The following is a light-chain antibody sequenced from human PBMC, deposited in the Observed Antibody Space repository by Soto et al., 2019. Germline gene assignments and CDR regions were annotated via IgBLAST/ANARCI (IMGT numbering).Light chain of an antibody. CDR3: QQYGSSPT. J-gene: IGKJ5*01. CDR2: GAS. V-gene: IGKV3-20*01. CDR1: QSLTTRY. Sequence: EIVLTQSPGTLSLFPGERATLSCRASQSLTTRYFAWYQQKPGQAPRLLIYGASSRATGIPDRFSGSGSGTDFKLTISRLEPEDLAVYSCQQYGSSPTFGQGTRLEIK.